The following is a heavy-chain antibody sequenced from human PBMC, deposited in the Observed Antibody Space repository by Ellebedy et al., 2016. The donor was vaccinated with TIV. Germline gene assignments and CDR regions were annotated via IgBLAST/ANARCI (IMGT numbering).Heavy chain of an antibody. V-gene: IGHV1-58*01. D-gene: IGHD6-6*01. CDR1: GFTFASSA. Sequence: SVKVSXXASGFTFASSAVQWVRQARGQRLEWIGWIVVGSGNTNYAQKFQERVTITRDMSTSTAYMELSSLRSEDTAVYYCARGIAARPGQNWGQGTLVTVSS. CDR2: IVVGSGNT. CDR3: ARGIAARPGQN. J-gene: IGHJ4*02.